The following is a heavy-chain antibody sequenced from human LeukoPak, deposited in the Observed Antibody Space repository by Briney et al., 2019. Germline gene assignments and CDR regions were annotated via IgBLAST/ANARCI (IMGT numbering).Heavy chain of an antibody. CDR2: IIPILGIA. CDR3: ARDKRRYDILTGYHWFDP. J-gene: IGHJ5*02. CDR1: GGTFSSYA. D-gene: IGHD3-9*01. Sequence: GASVKVSCKASGGTFSSYAISWVRQAPGQGLEWMGRIIPILGIANYAQKFQGRVTITADKSTSTAYMELSSLRSEDTAVYYCARDKRRYDILTGYHWFDPWGQGTLVTVSS. V-gene: IGHV1-69*04.